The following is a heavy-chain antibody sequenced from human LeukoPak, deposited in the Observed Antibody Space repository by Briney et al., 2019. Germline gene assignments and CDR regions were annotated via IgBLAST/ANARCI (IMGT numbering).Heavy chain of an antibody. Sequence: GGSLRLSCAASGFTFSSYGMHWVRQAPGKGLEWVAFIRYDGSNKYYADSAKGRFTISRDNSKNTLYLQMNSLRAEDTAVYYCARWYSGSLTFDYWGQGTLVTVSS. CDR2: IRYDGSNK. J-gene: IGHJ4*02. CDR3: ARWYSGSLTFDY. CDR1: GFTFSSYG. D-gene: IGHD1-26*01. V-gene: IGHV3-30*02.